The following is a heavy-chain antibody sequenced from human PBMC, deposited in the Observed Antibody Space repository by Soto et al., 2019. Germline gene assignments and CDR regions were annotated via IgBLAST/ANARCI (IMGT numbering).Heavy chain of an antibody. V-gene: IGHV3-48*01. CDR1: GFTVSSNY. CDR2: ISSSSSTI. Sequence: AGGSLRLSCAASGFTVSSNYMSWVRQAPGKGLEWVSYISSSSSTIYYADSVKGRFTISRDNAKNSLYLQMNSLRAEDTAVYYCARDLPSYYDILIGSTPVDDYYMDVWGKGTTVTVSS. J-gene: IGHJ6*03. CDR3: ARDLPSYYDILIGSTPVDDYYMDV. D-gene: IGHD3-9*01.